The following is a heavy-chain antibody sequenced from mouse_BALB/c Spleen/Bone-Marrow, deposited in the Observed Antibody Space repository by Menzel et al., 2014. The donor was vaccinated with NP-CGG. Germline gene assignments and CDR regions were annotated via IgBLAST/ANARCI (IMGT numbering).Heavy chain of an antibody. CDR1: GSTSTDYY. V-gene: IGHV7-3*02. J-gene: IGHJ4*01. CDR2: IRNKANGYTT. D-gene: IGHD1-2*01. Sequence: EVKLVESGGGLVQPGGSLRLSCATSGSTSTDYYMSWVRQPPGKALEWLGFIRNKANGYTTEYSASVKGRFTISRDNSHSILYLQMNTLRAEDSATYYCAVRGITTATGAMDYWGQGTSVTVSS. CDR3: AVRGITTATGAMDY.